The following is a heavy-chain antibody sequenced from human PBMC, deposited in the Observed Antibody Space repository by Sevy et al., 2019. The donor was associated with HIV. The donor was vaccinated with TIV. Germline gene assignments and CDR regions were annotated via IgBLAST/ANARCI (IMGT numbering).Heavy chain of an antibody. CDR2: TYYRSKWYN. V-gene: IGHV6-1*01. Sequence: KQSQTLSLTCSISGDSVSSNSAARNWIRQSPSRGLEWLGRTYYRSKWYNDYAVSVKSRITINPDTSKNQFSLQLNSVTPEDTAVYYCAREPPRNYYGSGRAFDIWGQWTMVTVSS. CDR3: AREPPRNYYGSGRAFDI. CDR1: GDSVSSNSAA. D-gene: IGHD3-10*01. J-gene: IGHJ3*02.